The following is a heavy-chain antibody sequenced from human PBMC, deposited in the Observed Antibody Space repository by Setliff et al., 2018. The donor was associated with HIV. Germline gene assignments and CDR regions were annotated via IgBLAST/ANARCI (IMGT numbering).Heavy chain of an antibody. V-gene: IGHV4-59*08. Sequence: SETLSLTCSVSGGSIGIHYWSWIRQPPGKGLEWIGTVYYDGSTIYDPSLRSRVTMSVDTSKDQFSLRLTSVTAADTAVYFCARVETTVTSRLDYWGQGTLVTVPQ. J-gene: IGHJ4*02. CDR1: GGSIGIHY. D-gene: IGHD4-17*01. CDR2: VYYDGST. CDR3: ARVETTVTSRLDY.